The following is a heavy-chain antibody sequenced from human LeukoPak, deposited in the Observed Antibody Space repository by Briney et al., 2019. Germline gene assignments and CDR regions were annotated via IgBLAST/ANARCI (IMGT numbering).Heavy chain of an antibody. D-gene: IGHD6-19*01. CDR3: AKAPPHSSGWYVFDY. CDR1: GFTFSSYG. Sequence: PGGSLRLSCAASGFTFSSYGIHWVRQAPGKGLEWVAFIRDDGSNKYYADSVKGRFTISRDNSKNTLYLQMNSLRAEDTAVYYCAKAPPHSSGWYVFDYWGQGTLVTVSS. CDR2: IRDDGSNK. V-gene: IGHV3-30*02. J-gene: IGHJ4*02.